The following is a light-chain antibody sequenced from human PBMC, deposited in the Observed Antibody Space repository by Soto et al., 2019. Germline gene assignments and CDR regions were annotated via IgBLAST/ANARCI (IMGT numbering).Light chain of an antibody. V-gene: IGLV2-14*03. Sequence: QSVLTQPPSASGTPGQRVTISCSGTSSDIGSYNHVAWYQQFPGKSPKLMIYAVSDRPPGVSDRFSGSKSGITASLTISGLQTEGEADYYCISYTDRQSYLFGTGTKVTVL. CDR1: SSDIGSYNH. CDR3: ISYTDRQSYL. J-gene: IGLJ1*01. CDR2: AVS.